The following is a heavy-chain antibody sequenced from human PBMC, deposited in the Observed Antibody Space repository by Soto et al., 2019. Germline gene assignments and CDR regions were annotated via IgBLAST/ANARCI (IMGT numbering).Heavy chain of an antibody. Sequence: PGGSLRLSCTASGFNLGRYWMQWVRQAPGKGLAWVSRISDYGTTINYAESVEGRVTISRDDSKRELYVEMDDLRAEDTAGCDCARRGQETFYYWGQGSLVTVSS. V-gene: IGHV3-74*01. CDR3: ARRGQETFYY. J-gene: IGHJ4*02. CDR2: ISDYGTTI. CDR1: GFNLGRYW.